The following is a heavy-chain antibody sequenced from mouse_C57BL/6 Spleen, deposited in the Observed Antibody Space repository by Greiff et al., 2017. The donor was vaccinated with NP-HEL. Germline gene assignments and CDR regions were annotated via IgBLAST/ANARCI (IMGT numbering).Heavy chain of an antibody. CDR2: IWSGGST. CDR1: GFSLTSYG. Sequence: QVHVKQSGPGLVQPSQSLSITCTVSGFSLTSYGVHWVRQSPGKGLEWLGVIWSGGSTDYNAAFISRLSISKDNSKSQVFFKMNSLQADDTAIYYCARMGDYYGSSYAMDYWGQGTSVTVSS. V-gene: IGHV2-2*01. J-gene: IGHJ4*01. D-gene: IGHD1-1*01. CDR3: ARMGDYYGSSYAMDY.